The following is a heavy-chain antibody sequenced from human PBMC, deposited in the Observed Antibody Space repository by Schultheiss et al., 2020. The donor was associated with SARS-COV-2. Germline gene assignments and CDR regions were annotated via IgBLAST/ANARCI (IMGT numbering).Heavy chain of an antibody. CDR2: IYYSGST. D-gene: IGHD6-13*01. CDR1: GGSVSSGSYY. Sequence: SETLSLTCTVSGGSVSSGSYYWSWIRQPPGKGLEWIGYIYYSGSTNYNPSLKSRVTISVDTSKNQFSLKLSSVTAADTAVYYCAREGSSPSWYYGMDVWGQGTTVTVSS. V-gene: IGHV4-61*01. J-gene: IGHJ6*02. CDR3: AREGSSPSWYYGMDV.